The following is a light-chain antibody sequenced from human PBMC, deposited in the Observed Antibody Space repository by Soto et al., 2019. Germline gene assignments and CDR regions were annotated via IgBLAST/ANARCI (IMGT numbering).Light chain of an antibody. Sequence: ESVLTQSPGTLSLSLGERATLSCMASQSVSSYLAWYQQKPGQAPRLLIYGASNRATGIPARFSGSGSGTDFTLTISSLEPEDFAVYYCQQRSNWSLTFGGGTKVDI. V-gene: IGKV3-11*01. CDR1: QSVSSY. J-gene: IGKJ4*01. CDR2: GAS. CDR3: QQRSNWSLT.